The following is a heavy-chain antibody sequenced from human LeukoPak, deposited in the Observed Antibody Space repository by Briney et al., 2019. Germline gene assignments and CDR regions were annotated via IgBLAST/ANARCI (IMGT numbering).Heavy chain of an antibody. CDR1: GFTFSSYS. V-gene: IGHV3-21*01. CDR2: ISSSSNYI. D-gene: IGHD6-19*01. Sequence: GGSLRLSCAASGFTFSSYSMNWVRQAPGKGLEWVSSISSSSNYIYYADSVKGRFTISRDNAKNSLYLQMNSLRAEDTAVYYCARLPSGWFDYWGQGTLVTVFS. J-gene: IGHJ4*02. CDR3: ARLPSGWFDY.